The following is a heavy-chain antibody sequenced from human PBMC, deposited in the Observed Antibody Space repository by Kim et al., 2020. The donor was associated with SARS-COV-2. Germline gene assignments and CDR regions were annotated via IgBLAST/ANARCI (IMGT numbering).Heavy chain of an antibody. Sequence: GESLKISCKGSGYSFTSYWIGWVRQMPGKGLEWMGIIYPGDSDTRYSPSFQGQVTISADKSISTAYLQWSSLKASDTAMYYCARPGPYCSGGSCAGYWGQGTLVTVSS. J-gene: IGHJ4*02. CDR2: IYPGDSDT. D-gene: IGHD2-15*01. V-gene: IGHV5-51*01. CDR1: GYSFTSYW. CDR3: ARPGPYCSGGSCAGY.